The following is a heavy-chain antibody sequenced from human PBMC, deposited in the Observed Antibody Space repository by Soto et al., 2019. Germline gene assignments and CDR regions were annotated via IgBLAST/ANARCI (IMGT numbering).Heavy chain of an antibody. Sequence: LGESLKISCKGSGYSFTSYWIGWVRQMPGKGLEWMGIIYPGDSDTRYSPSFQGQVTISADKSISTAYLQWSSLKASDTAMYYCARTVTTVTLYYGMDVWGQGTTVTVSS. D-gene: IGHD4-17*01. CDR2: IYPGDSDT. J-gene: IGHJ6*02. CDR1: GYSFTSYW. V-gene: IGHV5-51*01. CDR3: ARTVTTVTLYYGMDV.